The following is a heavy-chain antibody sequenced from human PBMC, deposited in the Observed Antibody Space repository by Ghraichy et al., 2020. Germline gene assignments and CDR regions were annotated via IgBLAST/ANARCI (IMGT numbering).Heavy chain of an antibody. D-gene: IGHD3-3*01. CDR1: GFTFSSYW. J-gene: IGHJ6*03. V-gene: IGHV3-74*01. CDR2: INSDGSST. CDR3: ARGAYYDFWSGYYTDRIYYYYYMDV. Sequence: GSLRLSCAASGFTFSSYWMHWVRQAPGKGLVWVSRINSDGSSTSYADSVKGRFTISRDNAKNTLYLQMNSLRAEDTAVYYCARGAYYDFWSGYYTDRIYYYYYMDVWGKGTTVTVSS.